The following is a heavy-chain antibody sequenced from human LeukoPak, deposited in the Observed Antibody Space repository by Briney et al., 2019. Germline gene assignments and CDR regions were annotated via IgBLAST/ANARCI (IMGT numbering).Heavy chain of an antibody. Sequence: SETLSLTCAVYGGSFSGYYWSWIRQPPGKGLEWIGEINHSGSSNYNPSLKSRVTISVDTSRNHFSLKLTSVIAADTAVYYCARRGNWNINWFDPWGQGTLVTVSS. CDR3: ARRGNWNINWFDP. D-gene: IGHD1/OR15-1a*01. J-gene: IGHJ5*02. CDR1: GGSFSGYY. CDR2: INHSGSS. V-gene: IGHV4-34*01.